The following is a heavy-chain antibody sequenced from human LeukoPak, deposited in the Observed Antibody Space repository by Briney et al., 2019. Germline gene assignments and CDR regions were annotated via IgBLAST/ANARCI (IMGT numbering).Heavy chain of an antibody. CDR1: GGSISSSSYY. V-gene: IGHV4-39*01. Sequence: TSETPSLTCTVSGGSISSSSYYWGWVRQPPGEGLEWMGSIYYSGSTYYNPSLKSRVTIAVNTAKNQFSQKQSSVTAADTAVYYCARQGYYDSGASFYPWGQGTLVTVSS. CDR2: IYYSGST. CDR3: ARQGYYDSGASFYP. J-gene: IGHJ5*02. D-gene: IGHD3-22*01.